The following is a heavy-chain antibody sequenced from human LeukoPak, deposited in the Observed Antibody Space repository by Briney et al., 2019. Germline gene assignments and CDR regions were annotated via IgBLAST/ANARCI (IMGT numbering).Heavy chain of an antibody. CDR1: GFTVSTNY. D-gene: IGHD5-18*01. CDR2: IYSGGST. V-gene: IGHV3-66*01. Sequence: SGGSLRLSCAASGFTVSTNYMSWVRQAPGKGLEWVSVIYSGGSTYYAESVKGRFTISRDSSKNTLYLQMNSLRAEDTAVYYCAGSTWMVTLDYWGQGTLVTVSS. J-gene: IGHJ4*02. CDR3: AGSTWMVTLDY.